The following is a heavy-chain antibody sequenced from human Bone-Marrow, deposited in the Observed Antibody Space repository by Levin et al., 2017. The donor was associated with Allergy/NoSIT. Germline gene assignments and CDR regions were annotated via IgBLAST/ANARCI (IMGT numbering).Heavy chain of an antibody. V-gene: IGHV3-23*01. CDR2: ISGSGSGT. D-gene: IGHD4/OR15-4a*01. CDR1: GFTFSTYG. CDR3: ARGGTSANYAPYNWFDR. Sequence: LSLTCAASGFTFSTYGMNWVRQAPGKGLEWVSGISGSGSGTYYADSVKGRFTISRDNSKNTFYLQMNSLRAEDTAVYYCARGGTSANYAPYNWFDRWGQGTLVTVSS. J-gene: IGHJ5*02.